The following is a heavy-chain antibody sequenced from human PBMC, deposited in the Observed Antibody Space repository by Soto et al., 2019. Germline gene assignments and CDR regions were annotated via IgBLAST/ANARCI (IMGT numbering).Heavy chain of an antibody. J-gene: IGHJ5*02. Sequence: SETLSLTCAVYGGSFSGYYWSWIRQPPGKGLEWIGEINHSGSTNYNPSLKSRVTISVDTSKNQFSLKLSSVTAADTAVYYCGRGRKVVVVPAAKLRVWFDPWGQGTLVTVSS. CDR3: GRGRKVVVVPAAKLRVWFDP. V-gene: IGHV4-34*01. D-gene: IGHD2-2*01. CDR2: INHSGST. CDR1: GGSFSGYY.